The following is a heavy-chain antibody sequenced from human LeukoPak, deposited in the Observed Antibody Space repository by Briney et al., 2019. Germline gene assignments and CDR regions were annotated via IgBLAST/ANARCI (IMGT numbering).Heavy chain of an antibody. CDR2: IYSGRTT. D-gene: IGHD3-3*01. CDR3: VRHDGRGGSTMGAFDS. V-gene: IGHV4-39*01. J-gene: IGHJ5*01. Sequence: SETLSLTCTVSAGSISSSSHHWGWIRRSPGKGLEWIGSIYSGRTTYYNPSLNSRVTISVVTSKNQFSLQLSSVTAADTAVYYCVRHDGRGGSTMGAFDSWGQGSLVTVSS. CDR1: AGSISSSSHH.